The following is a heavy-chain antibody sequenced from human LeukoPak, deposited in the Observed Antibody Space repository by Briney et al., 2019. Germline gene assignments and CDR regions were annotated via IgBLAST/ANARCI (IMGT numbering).Heavy chain of an antibody. CDR2: ISYDGSNK. CDR1: GFTFSDYY. Sequence: GGSLRLSCAASGFTFSDYYMSWIRQAPGKGLEWVAVISYDGSNKYYADSVKGRFTISRDNSKNTLYLQMNSLRAEDTAVYYCAREVHDYGDLVDYWGQGTLVTVSS. V-gene: IGHV3-30-3*01. CDR3: AREVHDYGDLVDY. J-gene: IGHJ4*02. D-gene: IGHD4-17*01.